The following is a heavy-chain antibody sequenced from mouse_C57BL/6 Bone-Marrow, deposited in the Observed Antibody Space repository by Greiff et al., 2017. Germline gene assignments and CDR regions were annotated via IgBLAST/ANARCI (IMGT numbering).Heavy chain of an antibody. CDR2: IHPNSGST. D-gene: IGHD1-1*01. V-gene: IGHV1-64*01. CDR1: GYTFTSYG. Sequence: QVQLQQPGAELVKPGASVKFSCKASGYTFTSYGMHWVKQRPGQGLEWIGMIHPNSGSTNYNEKFKSKATLTVDKSSSTAYMELSSLTSEDSAVYCCTSGARVVADWYFEVWGTGTTVTVSS. CDR3: TSGARVVADWYFEV. J-gene: IGHJ1*03.